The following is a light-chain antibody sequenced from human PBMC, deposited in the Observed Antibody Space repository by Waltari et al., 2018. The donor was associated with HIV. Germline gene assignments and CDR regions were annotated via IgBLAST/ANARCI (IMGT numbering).Light chain of an antibody. J-gene: IGKJ2*01. CDR3: QHYGSSPPMYT. CDR2: HAS. V-gene: IGKV3-20*01. Sequence: FLTQSPATLSLSPGERATLSCRASQSIGSSLTWYQQKPGQAPRPLIYHASIRATGIPDRFSGSGSGTDFTLTIGRLEPEDFAVYYCQHYGSSPPMYTFGQGTKLEIK. CDR1: QSIGSS.